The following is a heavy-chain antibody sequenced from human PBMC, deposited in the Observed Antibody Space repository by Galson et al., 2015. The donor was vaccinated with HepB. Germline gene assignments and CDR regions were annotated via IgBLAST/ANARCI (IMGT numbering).Heavy chain of an antibody. V-gene: IGHV1-46*01. CDR3: VKDRGSEIRDFDF. D-gene: IGHD1-26*01. J-gene: IGHJ4*02. Sequence: SVKVSCKASGYTFTSYYMHWVRQAPGQGLEWMGIINPSGGSTSYAQKFQGRVTMTRDTSTSTVYMELSSLRSEDTAVYYCVKDRGSEIRDFDFWGQGTLVTVSS. CDR1: GYTFTSYY. CDR2: INPSGGST.